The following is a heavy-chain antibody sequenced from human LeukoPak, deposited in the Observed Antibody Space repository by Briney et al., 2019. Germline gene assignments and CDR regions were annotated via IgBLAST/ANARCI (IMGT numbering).Heavy chain of an antibody. J-gene: IGHJ5*02. CDR3: ARAHPVDTAMVLNWFDP. V-gene: IGHV1-18*01. CDR2: ISAYNGNT. Sequence: ASVKLSCKASGYTFTSYGISWGRQAPGQGLEWMGWISAYNGNTNNAQKLQGRGTMTTDTSTSTAYMELRSLRSDDTAVYHCARAHPVDTAMVLNWFDPWGQGTLATVSS. CDR1: GYTFTSYG. D-gene: IGHD5-18*01.